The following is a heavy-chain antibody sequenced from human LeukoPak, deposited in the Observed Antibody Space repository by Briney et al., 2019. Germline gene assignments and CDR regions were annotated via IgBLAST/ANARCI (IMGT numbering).Heavy chain of an antibody. CDR1: GYSFTSYW. CDR2: IYPGDSDT. V-gene: IGHV5-51*01. D-gene: IGHD4-23*01. CDR3: ARHLSTVVTSAFDI. Sequence: AESPQISCKGSGYSFTSYWIGWVRQMPGKGLEWMGIIYPGDSDTRYSPSFQGQVTISADKSISTAYLQWSSLKASDTAMYYCARHLSTVVTSAFDIWGQGRMVTVSS. J-gene: IGHJ3*02.